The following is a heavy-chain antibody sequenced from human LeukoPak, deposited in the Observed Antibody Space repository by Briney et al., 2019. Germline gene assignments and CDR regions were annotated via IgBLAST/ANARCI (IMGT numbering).Heavy chain of an antibody. D-gene: IGHD6-19*01. V-gene: IGHV3-53*04. J-gene: IGHJ4*02. CDR2: IYSAGNT. CDR3: ARGGTPGYSSGRIDY. Sequence: QPGGSLRLSCVASGFTVSSNYMSWVRQAPGKGLEWVSVIYSAGNTYYADSVKGRFTISRHNSENTLYLHMNSLRVEDTVVYFCARGGTPGYSSGRIDYWGQGTLVTVSS. CDR1: GFTVSSNY.